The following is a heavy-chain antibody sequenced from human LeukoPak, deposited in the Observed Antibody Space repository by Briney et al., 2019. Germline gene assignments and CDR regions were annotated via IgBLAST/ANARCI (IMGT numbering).Heavy chain of an antibody. J-gene: IGHJ4*02. D-gene: IGHD4-17*01. CDR3: ARVKYADFSDY. Sequence: ASVKVSCKASGYTFRQYSISWVRQAPGQGLEWMGWINTNTGNPTYAQGFTGRFVFSLDTSVSTAYLQISSLKAEDTAVYYCARVKYADFSDYWGQGTLVTVSS. V-gene: IGHV7-4-1*02. CDR1: GYTFRQYS. CDR2: INTNTGNP.